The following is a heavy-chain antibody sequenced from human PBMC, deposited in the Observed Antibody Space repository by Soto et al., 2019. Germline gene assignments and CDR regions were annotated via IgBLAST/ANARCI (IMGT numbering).Heavy chain of an antibody. D-gene: IGHD1-26*01. CDR1: GYTFTSYG. J-gene: IGHJ4*02. Sequence: ASVKVSCKASGYTFTSYGISWVRQAPGQGLEWMGWISAYRGNTDYAQKLQGRVTITTDTFASTVYMELSNLRSDDTAVYYCARESGNSGTYDYWGQGALVTVSS. CDR3: ARESGNSGTYDY. CDR2: ISAYRGNT. V-gene: IGHV1-18*01.